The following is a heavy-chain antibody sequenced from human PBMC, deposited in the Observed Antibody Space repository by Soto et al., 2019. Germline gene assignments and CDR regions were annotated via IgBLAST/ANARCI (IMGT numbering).Heavy chain of an antibody. CDR3: ARVGSSGWSPDY. J-gene: IGHJ4*02. D-gene: IGHD6-19*01. Sequence: SETLSLTCAVYGGSFSGYYWSWIRQPPGKGLEWIGEINHSGSTNYNPSLKSRVTISVDTSKNQFYLRLSSVTAADTAVYYCARVGSSGWSPDYWGQGTLVTVSS. V-gene: IGHV4-34*01. CDR1: GGSFSGYY. CDR2: INHSGST.